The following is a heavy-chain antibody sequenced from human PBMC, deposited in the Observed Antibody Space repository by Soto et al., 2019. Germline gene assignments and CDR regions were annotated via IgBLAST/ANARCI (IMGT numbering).Heavy chain of an antibody. J-gene: IGHJ4*02. CDR3: ARGRPGRSSGWYNY. CDR2: INPSGST. CDR1: GGSFSGYY. D-gene: IGHD6-19*01. V-gene: IGHV4-34*01. Sequence: PSETLSLTCAVYGGSFSGYYWSWIRPPPGKGLEWFGEINPSGSTNYNPSLKGRVTISVDTSKNQFSLNLSSVTAADTAVYYCARGRPGRSSGWYNYWGQGTLVTVSS.